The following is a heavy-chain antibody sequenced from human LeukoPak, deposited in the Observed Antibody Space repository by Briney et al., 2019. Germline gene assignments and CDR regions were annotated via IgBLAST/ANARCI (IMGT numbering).Heavy chain of an antibody. CDR3: ARVGCSGGSCAYYWFDP. J-gene: IGHJ5*02. Sequence: ASVKVSCKASGYTFTGYYMHWVRQAPGQGLEWMGRINPNSGGTNYAQKFQGRVTMTRDTSISTAYMELSGLRSDDTAVYYYARVGCSGGSCAYYWFDPWGQGTLVTVSS. CDR1: GYTFTGYY. V-gene: IGHV1-2*06. CDR2: INPNSGGT. D-gene: IGHD2-15*01.